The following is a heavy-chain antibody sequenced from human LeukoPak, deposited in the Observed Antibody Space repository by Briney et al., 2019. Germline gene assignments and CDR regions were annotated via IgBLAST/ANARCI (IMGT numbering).Heavy chain of an antibody. CDR2: ISAYNGNT. J-gene: IGHJ5*02. Sequence: ASVKVSCKASGYTFTSYGISWVRQAPGQGLEWMGWISAYNGNTTYAQKLQGRVTMTTAKSTSTGYMALRSLRSDDTTVYYCAVNIAAAGDNWFDPWSQPTLVTVSS. D-gene: IGHD6-13*01. CDR3: AVNIAAAGDNWFDP. V-gene: IGHV1-18*04. CDR1: GYTFTSYG.